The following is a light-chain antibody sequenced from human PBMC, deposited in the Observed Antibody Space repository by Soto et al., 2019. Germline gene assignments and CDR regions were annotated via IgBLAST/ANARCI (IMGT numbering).Light chain of an antibody. CDR1: GSNIGVGYE. J-gene: IGLJ2*01. CDR2: AHT. Sequence: QSVLTQPPSVSGAPGQRVTIPCTGSGSNIGVGYEVHWYQQLPGTAPKLLIYAHTNRPSGVPDRFSASTSGTSATLTISRVEAGDEADYYCQVWDSSSDHPHVVFGGGTKLTVL. V-gene: IGLV1-40*01. CDR3: QVWDSSSDHPHVV.